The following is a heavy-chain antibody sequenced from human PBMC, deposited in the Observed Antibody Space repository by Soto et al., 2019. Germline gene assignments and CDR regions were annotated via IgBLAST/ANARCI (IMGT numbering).Heavy chain of an antibody. CDR3: SKDMGLYCSSTSCSYPLEAFDI. Sequence: GGSLRLSCAASGFTFDDYAMHWVRQAPGKGLEWVSGISWNSGSIGYADSVKGRFTISRDNAKNSLYLQMNSLRAEDTALYYCSKDMGLYCSSTSCSYPLEAFDIWGQGTMVTVSS. CDR1: GFTFDDYA. V-gene: IGHV3-9*01. J-gene: IGHJ3*02. D-gene: IGHD2-2*01. CDR2: ISWNSGSI.